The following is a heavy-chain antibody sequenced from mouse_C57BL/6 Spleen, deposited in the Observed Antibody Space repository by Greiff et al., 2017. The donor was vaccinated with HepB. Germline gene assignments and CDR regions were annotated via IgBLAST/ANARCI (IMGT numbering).Heavy chain of an antibody. CDR1: GYTFTDHT. Sequence: QVQLQQSDAELVKPGASVKISCKVSGYTFTDHTIHWMKQRPEQGLEWIGYIYPRDGSTKYNEKFKGKATLTADKSSSTAYMQRNSLTSEDSAVYFCARAGSDKGYFTRYFDYWGQGTTLTVSS. D-gene: IGHD2-12*01. CDR3: ARAGSDKGYFTRYFDY. V-gene: IGHV1-78*01. CDR2: IYPRDGST. J-gene: IGHJ2*01.